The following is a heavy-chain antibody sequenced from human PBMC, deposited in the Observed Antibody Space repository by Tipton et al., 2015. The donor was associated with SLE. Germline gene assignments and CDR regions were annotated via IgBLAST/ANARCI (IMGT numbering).Heavy chain of an antibody. CDR2: IYTSGST. Sequence: TLSLTCTVSGGSISSGSYYWSWIRQPAGKGLEWIGYIYTSGSTNYNPSLKSRVTISVDTSKNQFSLKLSSVTAADTAVYYGARDGGSSVIWGQGTMVTVSS. D-gene: IGHD1-26*01. J-gene: IGHJ3*02. CDR1: GGSISSGSYY. V-gene: IGHV4-61*09. CDR3: ARDGGSSVI.